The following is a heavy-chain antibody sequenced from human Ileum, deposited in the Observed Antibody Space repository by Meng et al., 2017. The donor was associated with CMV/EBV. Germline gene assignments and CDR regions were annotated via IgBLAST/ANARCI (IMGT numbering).Heavy chain of an antibody. V-gene: IGHV4-30-4*08. J-gene: IGHJ4*02. CDR3: AREIPSSSWYYLDY. CDR2: IYYSGST. CDR1: GGSISSGDYY. D-gene: IGHD6-13*01. Sequence: QVCLQGAGAGLVKPSQTLSLTCTGSGGSISSGDYYWSWIRQPPGKGLEWIGYIYYSGSTYYNPSLKSRVTISVDTSKNQFSLKLSSVTAADTAVYYCAREIPSSSWYYLDYWGQGTLVTVSS.